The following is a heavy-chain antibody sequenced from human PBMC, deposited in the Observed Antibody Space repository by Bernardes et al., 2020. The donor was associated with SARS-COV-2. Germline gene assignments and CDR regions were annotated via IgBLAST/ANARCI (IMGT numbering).Heavy chain of an antibody. Sequence: GGSLRLSCAASGFTFSNYGMSWVRQAPGKGLEWVAHIRAGGTITYFADSVKGRFTISRDNSKNTVYLQMNSLRGEDTAVYYCAKDWSTTGYYYDMDVWGQGTTVTVSS. CDR1: GFTFSNYG. CDR3: AKDWSTTGYYYDMDV. CDR2: IRAGGTIT. V-gene: IGHV3-23*01. J-gene: IGHJ6*02. D-gene: IGHD1-1*01.